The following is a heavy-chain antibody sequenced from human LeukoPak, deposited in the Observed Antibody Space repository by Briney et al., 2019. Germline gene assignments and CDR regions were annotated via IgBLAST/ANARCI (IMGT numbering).Heavy chain of an antibody. V-gene: IGHV1-69*13. CDR3: ARGPIFGVVYNWFDP. Sequence: SVNVSCKASGGTFSSYAISWVRQAPGQGLEWMGGIIPIFGTANYAQKFQGRVTITADESTSTAYMELSSLRSEDTAVYYCARGPIFGVVYNWFDPWGQGTLVTVSS. CDR1: GGTFSSYA. J-gene: IGHJ5*02. CDR2: IIPIFGTA. D-gene: IGHD3-3*01.